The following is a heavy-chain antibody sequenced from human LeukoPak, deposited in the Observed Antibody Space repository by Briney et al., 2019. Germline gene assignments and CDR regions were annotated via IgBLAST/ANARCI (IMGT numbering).Heavy chain of an antibody. CDR2: ISSSSSTI. J-gene: IGHJ4*02. Sequence: GGSLRVSCAASGFTFSSYSMNWVRQAPGKGLEWVSYISSSSSTIYYADSVKGRFTISRDNAKNSLYLQMNSLRAEDTAVYYCARDESCSSTSCPPDYDFWSGPPTGGQGTLVTVSS. V-gene: IGHV3-48*01. CDR1: GFTFSSYS. D-gene: IGHD3-3*01. CDR3: ARDESCSSTSCPPDYDFWSGPPT.